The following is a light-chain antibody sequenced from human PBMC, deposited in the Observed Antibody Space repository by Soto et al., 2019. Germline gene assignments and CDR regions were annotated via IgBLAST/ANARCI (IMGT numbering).Light chain of an antibody. CDR3: QSYDSSLSGSRV. CDR1: SSDVGSYNL. CDR2: EVS. J-gene: IGLJ2*01. Sequence: QSVLTQPASVSGSPGQSITISCTGTSSDVGSYNLVSWYQQHPGKAPKLMIYEVSKRPSGVSNRFSGSKSGNTASLAITVLQAEDEADYYCQSYDSSLSGSRVFGGGTKVTVL. V-gene: IGLV2-14*02.